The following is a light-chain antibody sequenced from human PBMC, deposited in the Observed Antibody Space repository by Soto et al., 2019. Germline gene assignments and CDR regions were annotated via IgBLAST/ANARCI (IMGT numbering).Light chain of an antibody. CDR2: LGS. CDR1: QSLLHSNGYNY. Sequence: DIVMTQSPLSLPVTLGEPASISCRSSQSLLHSNGYNYLDWYLQKPGQSPQVLIYLGSNRASGVPDRFSGSGSGTDFTLKISRVEAEDVGIYYCMQALQTPLTFGGGTKVELK. CDR3: MQALQTPLT. V-gene: IGKV2-28*01. J-gene: IGKJ4*01.